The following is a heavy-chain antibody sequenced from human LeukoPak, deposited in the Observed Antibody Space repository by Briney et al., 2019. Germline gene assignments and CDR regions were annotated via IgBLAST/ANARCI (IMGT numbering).Heavy chain of an antibody. J-gene: IGHJ4*02. Sequence: GGSLRLSCTTSGFTFGGRTMHWVRQAPGKGLEWVGFVEASSHGGTTEYAASVKGRFTISRDDSKSIAHLQMNSLKTEDTAVYYCTRDPGDTDSRYYFDYWGQGTLVTVSS. CDR3: TRDPGDTDSRYYFDY. V-gene: IGHV3-49*04. CDR2: VEASSHGGTT. CDR1: GFTFGGRT. D-gene: IGHD3-10*01.